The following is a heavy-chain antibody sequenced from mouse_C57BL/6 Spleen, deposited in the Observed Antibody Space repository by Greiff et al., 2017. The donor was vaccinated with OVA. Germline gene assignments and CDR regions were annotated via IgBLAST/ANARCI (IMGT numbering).Heavy chain of an antibody. Sequence: EVQWVESGAELVKPGASVKLSCTASGFNIKDYYMHWVKQRTEQGLEWIGRIDPEDGETKYAPKFQGKATITADTSSNTAYLQLSSLTSEDTAVYYCAKRDTLRYFDVWGTGTTVTVSS. V-gene: IGHV14-2*01. CDR2: IDPEDGET. CDR3: AKRDTLRYFDV. CDR1: GFNIKDYY. J-gene: IGHJ1*03.